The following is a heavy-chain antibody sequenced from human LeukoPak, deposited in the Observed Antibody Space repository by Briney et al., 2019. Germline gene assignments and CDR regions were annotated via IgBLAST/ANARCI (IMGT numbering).Heavy chain of an antibody. J-gene: IGHJ4*02. Sequence: GGSLRLSCAASGLTVSSNYMSWVRQAPGDGLEWVSLIYSGSSTYYADSVKGRFTISRDKSKNTLYLQMSSLRVEDTAVYYCAMGAIVATIDYWGQGTLVTVSS. CDR1: GLTVSSNY. V-gene: IGHV3-66*01. CDR3: AMGAIVATIDY. D-gene: IGHD5-12*01. CDR2: IYSGSST.